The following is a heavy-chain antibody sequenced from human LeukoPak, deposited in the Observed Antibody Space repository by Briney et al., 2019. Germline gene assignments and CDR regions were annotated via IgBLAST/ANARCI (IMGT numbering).Heavy chain of an antibody. CDR3: ARAGPGSGWYFDY. Sequence: ASVKVSCKASRGTFSKYAISWVRQAPGQGLEWMGWISPYNGNTRYAQKFQGRVAMTTDTSTTTAYMELRGLRFNDTAVYYCARAGPGSGWYFDYWGQGTLVTISS. CDR1: RGTFSKYA. CDR2: ISPYNGNT. D-gene: IGHD6-19*01. J-gene: IGHJ4*02. V-gene: IGHV1-18*01.